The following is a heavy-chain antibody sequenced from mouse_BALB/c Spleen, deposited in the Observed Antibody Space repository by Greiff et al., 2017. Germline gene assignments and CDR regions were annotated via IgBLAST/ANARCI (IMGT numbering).Heavy chain of an antibody. CDR3: ARAYDGYYEAWFAY. D-gene: IGHD2-3*01. V-gene: IGHV7-3*02. Sequence: EVKLVESGGGLVQPGGSLRLSCATSGFTFTDYYMSWVRQPPGKALEWLGFIRNKANGYTTEYSASVKGRFTISRDNSQSILYLQMNTLRAEDSATYYCARAYDGYYEAWFAYWGQGTLVTVSA. J-gene: IGHJ3*01. CDR2: IRNKANGYTT. CDR1: GFTFTDYY.